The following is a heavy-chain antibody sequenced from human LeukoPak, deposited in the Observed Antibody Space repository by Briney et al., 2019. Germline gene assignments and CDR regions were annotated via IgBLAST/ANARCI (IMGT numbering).Heavy chain of an antibody. Sequence: KPSETLSLTCTVSGGSISSYYWSWIRQPPGKGLEWIGYIYYSGSTNYNPSLKSRVTISVDTSKNQFSLKLSSVTAADTAVYYCARGLVDYYDSSGYYTNAFDIWGQGTMVTVSS. CDR3: ARGLVDYYDSSGYYTNAFDI. J-gene: IGHJ3*02. D-gene: IGHD3-22*01. CDR2: IYYSGST. CDR1: GGSISSYY. V-gene: IGHV4-59*01.